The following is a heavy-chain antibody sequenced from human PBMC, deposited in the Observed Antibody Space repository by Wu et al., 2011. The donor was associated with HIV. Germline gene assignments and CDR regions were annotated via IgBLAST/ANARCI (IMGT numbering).Heavy chain of an antibody. CDR2: IIPIFGRT. Sequence: QVQLVQSGAEVKKPGASVKVSCKASGYTFTTYAISWVRQAPGQGLEWMGRIIPIFGRTNYAQTFQGGVTVTADDSTSTVYMELSSLRSEDTAVYYCARGSGLGSYFDFWGQGTLVPRLL. V-gene: IGHV1-69*18. J-gene: IGHJ4*02. D-gene: IGHD3-10*01. CDR1: GYTFTTYA. CDR3: ARGSGLGSYFDF.